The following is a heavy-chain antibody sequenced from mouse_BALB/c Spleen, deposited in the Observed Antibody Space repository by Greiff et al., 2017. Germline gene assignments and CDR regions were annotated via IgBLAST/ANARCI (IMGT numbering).Heavy chain of an antibody. D-gene: IGHD1-2*01. CDR2: ISYDGSN. CDR3: ARDQGYYGNYYAMDY. V-gene: IGHV3-6*02. J-gene: IGHJ4*01. Sequence: ESGPGLVKPSQSLSLTCSVTGYSITSGYYWNWIRQFPGNKLEWMGYISYDGSNNYNPSLKNRISITRDTSKNQFFLKLNSVTTEDTATYYCARDQGYYGNYYAMDYWGQGTSVTVSS. CDR1: GYSITSGYY.